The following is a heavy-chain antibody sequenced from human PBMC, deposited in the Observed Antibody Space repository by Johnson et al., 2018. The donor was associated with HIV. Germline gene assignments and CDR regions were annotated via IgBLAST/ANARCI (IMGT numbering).Heavy chain of an antibody. V-gene: IGHV3-23*04. D-gene: IGHD1-1*01. J-gene: IGHJ3*02. CDR2: TPGGDGGT. Sequence: VQLVESGGGLVQPGGSLRVSCAASGFKYAASGLAFSNYAVKWVSHTPGGDGGTSFADSVRGRYIISRDNSKNTLYLQMNSLGTDDTAVYYCARGMGLQLGNALDIWGQGTMVTVSS. CDR1: GFKYA. CDR3: ARGMGLQLGNALDI.